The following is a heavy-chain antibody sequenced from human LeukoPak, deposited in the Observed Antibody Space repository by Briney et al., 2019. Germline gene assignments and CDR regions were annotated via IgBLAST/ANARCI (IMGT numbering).Heavy chain of an antibody. J-gene: IGHJ4*02. V-gene: IGHV1-18*01. CDR1: GCSFNSYC. CDR2: ISAYNGNT. CDR3: ARSPSYQLLCHFDY. D-gene: IGHD2-2*01. Sequence: SAVKVPCQASGCSFNSYCISWVRQAPGQGLEWMVWISAYNGNTNYAQKLQGRVTMTTDTSTSTAYMELRTLTSDDTAVYHSARSPSYQLLCHFDYWGQGTLVTVSS.